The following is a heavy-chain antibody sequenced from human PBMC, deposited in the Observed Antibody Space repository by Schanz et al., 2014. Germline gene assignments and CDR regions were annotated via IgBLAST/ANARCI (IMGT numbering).Heavy chain of an antibody. CDR1: GGSISSYY. CDR3: YGMDV. V-gene: IGHV4-59*12. CDR2: IYNSGST. J-gene: IGHJ6*02. Sequence: QVQLQESGPGLVKPSETLSLTCAVSGGSISSYYWSWIRQPPGKALEWIGSIYNSGSTYYNPSLKSRVTISIDTSKNQFSLRLTSVTAADTAVYYCYGMDVWGQGTTVTVSS.